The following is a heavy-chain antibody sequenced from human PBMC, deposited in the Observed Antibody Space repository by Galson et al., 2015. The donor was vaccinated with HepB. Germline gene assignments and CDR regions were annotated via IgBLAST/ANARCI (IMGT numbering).Heavy chain of an antibody. D-gene: IGHD6-13*01. V-gene: IGHV1-18*01. Sequence: SVKVSCKASGYTFTSYGISWVRQAPGQGLEWMGWTSAYNGNTNYAQKLQGRVTMTTDTSTSTAYMELRSLRSDDTAVYYRAITPSSSWSWYFDLWGRGTLVTVSS. CDR2: TSAYNGNT. J-gene: IGHJ2*01. CDR1: GYTFTSYG. CDR3: AITPSSSWSWYFDL.